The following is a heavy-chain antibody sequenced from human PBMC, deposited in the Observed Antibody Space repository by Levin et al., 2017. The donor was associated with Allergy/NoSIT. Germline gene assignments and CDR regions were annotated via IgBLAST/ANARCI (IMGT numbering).Heavy chain of an antibody. V-gene: IGHV5-51*01. J-gene: IGHJ4*02. Sequence: KVSCQGSGYTFKNYWIGWVRQLPGQGLEWMGIIFPGDSDTKYGPSFEGQVTFSVDKSTSTAYLQWSSLKASDSAIYFCARLGPVSVAGRSDFWGQGTLVTVSS. D-gene: IGHD6-19*01. CDR3: ARLGPVSVAGRSDF. CDR1: GYTFKNYW. CDR2: IFPGDSDT.